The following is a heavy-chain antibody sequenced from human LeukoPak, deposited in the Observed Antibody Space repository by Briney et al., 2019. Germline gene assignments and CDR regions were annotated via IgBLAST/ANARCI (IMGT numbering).Heavy chain of an antibody. CDR1: GGSISSYY. D-gene: IGHD3-16*01. Sequence: SETLSLTCTVSGGSISSYYWSWIRQPPGKGLEWIGYIYYSGSTNYNPSLKSRVTISVDTSKNQFSLKLSPVTAADTAVYYCARGGSPTQWFDPWGQEPWSPSPQ. V-gene: IGHV4-59*01. CDR3: ARGGSPTQWFDP. J-gene: IGHJ5*02. CDR2: IYYSGST.